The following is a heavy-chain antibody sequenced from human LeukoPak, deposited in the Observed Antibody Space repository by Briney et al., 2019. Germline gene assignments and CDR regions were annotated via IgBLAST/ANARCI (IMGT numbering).Heavy chain of an antibody. CDR2: INHSGST. CDR1: GGSFSGYY. D-gene: IGHD3-10*01. CDR3: ARRRVAYYYGSGSYHDY. V-gene: IGHV4-34*01. Sequence: ETLSLTCAVYGGSFSGYYWSWIRQPPGKGLEWIGEINHSGSTNYNPSLKSRVTISVDTSKNQFSLKLSSVTAADTAVYYCARRRVAYYYGSGSYHDYWGQGTLVTVSS. J-gene: IGHJ4*02.